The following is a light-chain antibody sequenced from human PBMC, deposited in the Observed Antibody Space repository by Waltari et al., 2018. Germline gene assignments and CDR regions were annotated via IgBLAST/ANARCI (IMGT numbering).Light chain of an antibody. CDR1: SSDVGGYDY. CDR2: DVS. Sequence: QSALTQPASVSGSPGQSITISCTGTSSDVGGYDYVSWYQQHPGKAPKLMIYDVSNRPSGVSKRFSGSKSGNTASRTISGLQAEDEADYYCSSYTSISACVLFGGGTKLTVL. CDR3: SSYTSISACVL. J-gene: IGLJ3*02. V-gene: IGLV2-14*03.